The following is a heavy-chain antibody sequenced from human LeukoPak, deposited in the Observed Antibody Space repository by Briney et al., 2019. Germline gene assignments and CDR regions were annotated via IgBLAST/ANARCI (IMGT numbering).Heavy chain of an antibody. Sequence: GGSLRLSCAASGFTFSSYSMNWVRQAPGKGLEWVAFIRYDGSNKYHADSVKGRFTISRDNSKNTLYLQMNSLRAEDTAVYYCAKDGGIAATFPYYYYMDVWGKGTTVTVSS. J-gene: IGHJ6*03. CDR1: GFTFSSYS. D-gene: IGHD6-25*01. V-gene: IGHV3-30*02. CDR2: IRYDGSNK. CDR3: AKDGGIAATFPYYYYMDV.